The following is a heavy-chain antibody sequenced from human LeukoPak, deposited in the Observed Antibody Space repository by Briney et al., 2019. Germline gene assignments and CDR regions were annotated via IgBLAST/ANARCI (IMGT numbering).Heavy chain of an antibody. J-gene: IGHJ4*02. CDR1: GGSVSSGSYY. V-gene: IGHV4-61*01. D-gene: IGHD3-10*01. Sequence: SETLSLTCTVSGGSVSSGSYYWSWIRQPPGKGLEWIGYIYYSGSTNYNPSLKSRVTISVDTSKNQFSLKLSSVTAADTAVYYCARERIGVSITMVRGAIDYWGQGTLVTVSS. CDR2: IYYSGST. CDR3: ARERIGVSITMVRGAIDY.